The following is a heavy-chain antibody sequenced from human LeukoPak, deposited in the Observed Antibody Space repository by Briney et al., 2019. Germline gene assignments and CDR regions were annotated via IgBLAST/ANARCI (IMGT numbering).Heavy chain of an antibody. CDR2: IYYNGNT. Sequence: SETLSLTCTVSGDSVSSGGYYWSWIRQPPGKGLEGIGYIYYNGNTNYNPSLKTRVTISGDPSKNHFSLKLSSVTAADTAVYYCAGDLIQQPNFDYWGQGTLVTVFS. D-gene: IGHD6-13*01. J-gene: IGHJ4*02. CDR3: AGDLIQQPNFDY. V-gene: IGHV4-61*03. CDR1: GDSVSSGGYY.